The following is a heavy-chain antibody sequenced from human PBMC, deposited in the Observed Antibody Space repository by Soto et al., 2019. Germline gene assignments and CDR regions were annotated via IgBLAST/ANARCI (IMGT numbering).Heavy chain of an antibody. D-gene: IGHD3-10*01. CDR1: GFTFSSYE. J-gene: IGHJ6*02. CDR3: ARIGENAYGMDV. CDR2: ISSSGSTI. V-gene: IGHV3-48*03. Sequence: PGGSLRLSCAASGFTFSSYEMNWVRQAPGKGLEWVSYISSSGSTIYYADSVKGRFTISRDNAKNSLYLQMNSLRAEDTAVYYCARIGENAYGMDVWGQGTTVTVSS.